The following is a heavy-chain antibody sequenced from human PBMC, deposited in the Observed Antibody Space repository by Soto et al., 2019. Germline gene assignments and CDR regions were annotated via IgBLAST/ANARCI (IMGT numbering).Heavy chain of an antibody. V-gene: IGHV4-59*01. Sequence: SETLSLTCTVSAGSITTSYWSWIRQPLGKALEWIGYISYRGSTNYNPSLKSRLTISIDTSKSQISLKLTSMATADTAVYYCASSGIVGREVNTWFDPWGQGTLVTVSS. D-gene: IGHD3-22*01. J-gene: IGHJ5*02. CDR1: AGSITTSY. CDR2: ISYRGST. CDR3: ASSGIVGREVNTWFDP.